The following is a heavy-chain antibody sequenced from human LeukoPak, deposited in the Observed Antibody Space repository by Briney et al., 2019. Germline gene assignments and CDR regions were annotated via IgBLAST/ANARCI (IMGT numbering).Heavy chain of an antibody. V-gene: IGHV1-69*04. Sequence: SVKVSCKASRGTFSSYAISWVRQAPGQGLEWMGRIIPILGIANYAQKFQGRVTITADKSTSTAYMELSSLRSEDTAVYYCARDLRCSSTSCYDYNWFDPWGQGTLVTVSS. J-gene: IGHJ5*02. CDR3: ARDLRCSSTSCYDYNWFDP. D-gene: IGHD2-2*01. CDR1: RGTFSSYA. CDR2: IIPILGIA.